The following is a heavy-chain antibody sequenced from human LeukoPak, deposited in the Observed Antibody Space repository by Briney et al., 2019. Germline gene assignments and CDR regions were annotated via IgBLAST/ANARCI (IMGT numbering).Heavy chain of an antibody. V-gene: IGHV3-23*01. J-gene: IGHJ4*02. Sequence: SGGSLRLSCAASGFTFSSYVMNWVRQAPGKGLEWVSVISGGGGSTYYADSVKGRFTIPRDNSKNTLYLQMNSLRAEDTAVYYCAKHDRRSVAGTVGVDYWGQGTLVTVSS. CDR1: GFTFSSYV. CDR2: ISGGGGST. CDR3: AKHDRRSVAGTVGVDY. D-gene: IGHD6-19*01.